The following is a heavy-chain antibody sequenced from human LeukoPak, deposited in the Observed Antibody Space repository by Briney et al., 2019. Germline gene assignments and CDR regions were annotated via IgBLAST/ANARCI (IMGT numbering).Heavy chain of an antibody. V-gene: IGHV3-21*01. CDR2: ISSDSIYI. CDR1: GFTFSSYS. CDR3: ARGSSSYDC. J-gene: IGHJ4*02. D-gene: IGHD6-13*01. Sequence: GGSLRLSCAASGFTFSSYSMNWVRQASGKGLEWVSSISSDSIYIYYADSVKGRFTSSRDNAKNSLYLQMNSLRAEDTAVYYCARGSSSYDCWGQGTLLTVSS.